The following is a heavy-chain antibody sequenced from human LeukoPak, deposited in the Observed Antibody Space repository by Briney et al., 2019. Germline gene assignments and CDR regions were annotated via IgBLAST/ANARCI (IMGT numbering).Heavy chain of an antibody. Sequence: GGSLRLSCAASGFTFSSYAMSWVRQAPGKGLEWVSAISGSGGSTYYADSVKGRFTISRDNSKNTLYLQMNSLRGEDTAVYYCAKHWATIGWYSIEYWGQGTLVTVSS. CDR2: ISGSGGST. J-gene: IGHJ4*02. V-gene: IGHV3-23*01. CDR3: AKHWATIGWYSIEY. CDR1: GFTFSSYA. D-gene: IGHD6-19*01.